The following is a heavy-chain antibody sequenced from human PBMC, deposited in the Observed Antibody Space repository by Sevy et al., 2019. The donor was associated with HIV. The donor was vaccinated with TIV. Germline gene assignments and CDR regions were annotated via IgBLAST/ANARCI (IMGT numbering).Heavy chain of an antibody. CDR1: GFTFSSYW. J-gene: IGHJ6*02. D-gene: IGHD2-2*01. V-gene: IGHV3-7*03. CDR3: ASLGYCSSTSCYGSGMDV. Sequence: GGSLRLSCAASGFTFSSYWMSWVRQAPGKGLEWVANIKQDGSEKYYVDSVKGRFTISRDNAKNSLYLQMNSLRAEDTAVYYGASLGYCSSTSCYGSGMDVWGQGTTVTVSS. CDR2: IKQDGSEK.